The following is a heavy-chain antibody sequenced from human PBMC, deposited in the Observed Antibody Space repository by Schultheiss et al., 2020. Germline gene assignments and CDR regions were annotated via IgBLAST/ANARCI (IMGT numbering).Heavy chain of an antibody. D-gene: IGHD3-3*01. CDR3: ARSEARNFWSASAPFDI. V-gene: IGHV3-11*01. CDR2: ISSSGSTI. CDR1: GFTFSDYY. Sequence: GGSLRLSCAASGFTFSDYYMSWIRQAPGKGLEWVSYISSSGSTIYYADSVKGRFTISRDNAKNSLYLQMNSLRAEDTAVYYCARSEARNFWSASAPFDIWGQGTMVTVSS. J-gene: IGHJ3*02.